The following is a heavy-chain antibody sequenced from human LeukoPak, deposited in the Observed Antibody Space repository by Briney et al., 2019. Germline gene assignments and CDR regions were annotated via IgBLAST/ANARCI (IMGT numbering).Heavy chain of an antibody. D-gene: IGHD3/OR15-3a*01. J-gene: IGHJ5*02. Sequence: VASVKVSCKASGYTFTGYYMHWVRQAPGQGLEWMGWINPNRGGTNYAQKFQGRVTMTRDTSISTAYMELSRLRSDDTAVYYCARDTGVGLDYGFSGFDPWGQGTLVTVSS. CDR3: ARDTGVGLDYGFSGFDP. CDR2: INPNRGGT. CDR1: GYTFTGYY. V-gene: IGHV1-2*02.